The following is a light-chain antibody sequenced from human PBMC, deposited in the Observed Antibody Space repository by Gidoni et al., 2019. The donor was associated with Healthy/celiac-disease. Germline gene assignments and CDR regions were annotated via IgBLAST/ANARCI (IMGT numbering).Light chain of an antibody. Sequence: QAVVTQEPSLTVSPGGTVTLTCGSSTGAVTSGHYPYWFQQKPGQAPRTLIDDTSNKHSWTPARFSGSLRGGKAALTLSGAQPEDEAEYYCLLSYSGAWVFGGGTKLTVL. CDR2: DTS. CDR1: TGAVTSGHY. V-gene: IGLV7-46*01. CDR3: LLSYSGAWV. J-gene: IGLJ3*02.